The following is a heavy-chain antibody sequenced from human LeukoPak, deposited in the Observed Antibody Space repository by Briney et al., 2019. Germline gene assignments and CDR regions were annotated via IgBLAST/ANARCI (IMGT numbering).Heavy chain of an antibody. V-gene: IGHV3-53*01. CDR2: IYSGGST. J-gene: IGHJ4*02. CDR1: GFTVSSNY. CDR3: ARDRSVVAVGAYFDY. Sequence: AGGSLRLSCAASGFTVSSNYMNWVRQAPGKGLEWASIIYSGGSTYYADSVKGRFTISRDNSKNTLYLQMNSLRAEDTAVYYCARDRSVVAVGAYFDYWGQGTLVTVSS. D-gene: IGHD1-26*01.